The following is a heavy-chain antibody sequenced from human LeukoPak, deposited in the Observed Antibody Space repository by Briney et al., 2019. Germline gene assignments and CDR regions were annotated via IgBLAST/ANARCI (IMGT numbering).Heavy chain of an antibody. CDR2: INHSGST. D-gene: IGHD3-16*02. CDR1: GGSFSGYY. V-gene: IGHV4-34*01. CDR3: ASRKEYVWGSYRFAY. J-gene: IGHJ4*02. Sequence: SETLSLTCAVYGGSFSGYYWSWIRQPPGKGLEWIGEINHSGSTNYNPSLKSRVTISVDTSKNQFSLKLSSVTAADTAVYYCASRKEYVWGSYRFAYWGQGTLVTVSS.